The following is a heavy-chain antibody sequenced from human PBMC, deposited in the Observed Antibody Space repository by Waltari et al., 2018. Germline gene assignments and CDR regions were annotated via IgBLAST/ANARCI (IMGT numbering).Heavy chain of an antibody. V-gene: IGHV1-2*02. CDR1: GYTFTAYY. D-gene: IGHD6-19*01. CDR3: ARVIYSSGWNPIDF. J-gene: IGHJ4*02. CDR2: INPKTEGT. Sequence: QVQLVQSGAEVKKPGASVKVSCKASGYTFTAYYMHWVRLAPGQGLEWMGWINPKTEGTRIAQKFQGRVTVTSDASITTGYMELTSLRSDDTALYYCARVIYSSGWNPIDFWGQGTLVTVSS.